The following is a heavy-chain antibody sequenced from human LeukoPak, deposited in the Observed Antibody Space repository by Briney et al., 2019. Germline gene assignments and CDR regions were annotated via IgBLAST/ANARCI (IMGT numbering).Heavy chain of an antibody. Sequence: PSETLSLTCTVSGGSISGYYWSWIRQPAGKGLEWIGRIYTSGSTNYNPSLKSRVTISVDTSKNQFSLKLSSVTAADTAVYYCAYGDYFIIDYWGQGTLVTVSS. CDR2: IYTSGST. V-gene: IGHV4-4*07. CDR3: AYGDYFIIDY. J-gene: IGHJ4*02. CDR1: GGSISGYY. D-gene: IGHD4-17*01.